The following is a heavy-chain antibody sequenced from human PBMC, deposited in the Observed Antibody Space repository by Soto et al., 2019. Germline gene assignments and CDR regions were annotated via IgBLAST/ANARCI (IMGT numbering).Heavy chain of an antibody. CDR3: ARELVTGTTRVYYYYGMDV. J-gene: IGHJ6*02. D-gene: IGHD1-7*01. Sequence: PLSLQWTVSGGSISCVDYHWIWLLHPQGKGLEWIGYIYYSGSTYYNPSLKSRVTISVDTSKNQFSLKLSSVTAADTAVYYCARELVTGTTRVYYYYGMDVWGQGTTVTVSS. CDR1: GGSISCVDYH. V-gene: IGHV4-30-4*01. CDR2: IYYSGST.